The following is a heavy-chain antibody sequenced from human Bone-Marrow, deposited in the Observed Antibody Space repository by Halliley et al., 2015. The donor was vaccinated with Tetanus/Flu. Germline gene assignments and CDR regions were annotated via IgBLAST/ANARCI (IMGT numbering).Heavy chain of an antibody. D-gene: IGHD5-18*01. CDR3: TRQLQGYSYGQFDC. J-gene: IGHJ4*02. V-gene: IGHV3-49*04. Sequence: QLVQSGGGLEQPGRSLRLSCTASGFTFGDYVMIWVRQAPGKGLEWVGFIRGKAYGGTTEYAASVKGRFTISKDDSKNIAYLQMNSLKTEDTAVYYCTRQLQGYSYGQFDCWGQGTLVTVSS. CDR2: IRGKAYGGTT. CDR1: GFTFGDYV.